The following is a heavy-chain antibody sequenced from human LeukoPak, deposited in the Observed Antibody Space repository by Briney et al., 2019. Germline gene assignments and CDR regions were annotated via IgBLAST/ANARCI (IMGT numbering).Heavy chain of an antibody. Sequence: SETLSLTCTVSGGSISSYYWSWIRQPPGKGLEWIGYIYYSGSTNYNPSLKSRVTISVDTSKNQFSLKLSSVTAADTAVYYCARGPYCSSTSCYTRFDPWGQGTLVTVSS. J-gene: IGHJ5*02. D-gene: IGHD2-2*02. CDR3: ARGPYCSSTSCYTRFDP. V-gene: IGHV4-59*01. CDR1: GGSISSYY. CDR2: IYYSGST.